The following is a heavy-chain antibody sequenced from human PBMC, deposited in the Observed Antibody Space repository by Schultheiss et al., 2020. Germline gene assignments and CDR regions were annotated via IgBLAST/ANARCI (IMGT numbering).Heavy chain of an antibody. J-gene: IGHJ6*02. CDR3: ARSLSTVTLYYYYYGMDV. CDR2: IYYSGST. D-gene: IGHD4-17*01. CDR1: GGSISSGGYY. V-gene: IGHV4-31*03. Sequence: SETLSLTCTVSGGSISSGGYYWSWIRQHPGKGLEWIGYIYYSGSTYYNPSLKSRVTISVDTSKNQFSLKLSSVTAADTAVYYCARSLSTVTLYYYYYGMDVWGQGTTVTVSS.